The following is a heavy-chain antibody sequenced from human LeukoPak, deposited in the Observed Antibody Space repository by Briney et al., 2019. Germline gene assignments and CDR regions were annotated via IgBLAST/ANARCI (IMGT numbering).Heavy chain of an antibody. D-gene: IGHD3-22*01. J-gene: IGHJ4*02. V-gene: IGHV3-21*04. CDR3: AKRERGSSGYFFYDY. CDR1: GFTFSSYS. Sequence: PGGSLRLSCAASGFTFSSYSMNWVRQAPGKGLEWVSSISSSSSYIYYADSVKGRFTISRDNAKNSLYLQMNSLRAEDTAVYYCAKRERGSSGYFFYDYWGQGTLVTVSS. CDR2: ISSSSSYI.